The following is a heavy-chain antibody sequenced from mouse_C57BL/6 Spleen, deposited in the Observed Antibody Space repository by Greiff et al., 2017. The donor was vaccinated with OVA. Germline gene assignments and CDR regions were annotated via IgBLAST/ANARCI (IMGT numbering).Heavy chain of an antibody. J-gene: IGHJ2*01. CDR3: ARKLRGFDY. Sequence: QVQLQQPGAELVKPGASVKMSCKASGYTLTSYWITWVKQRPGQGREWIGDIYPGSGSTNYNEKFKSKATLTVDTSSSTAYMQLSSLTSEDSAVYYCARKLRGFDYWGQGTTLTVSS. CDR2: IYPGSGST. V-gene: IGHV1-55*01. CDR1: GYTLTSYW.